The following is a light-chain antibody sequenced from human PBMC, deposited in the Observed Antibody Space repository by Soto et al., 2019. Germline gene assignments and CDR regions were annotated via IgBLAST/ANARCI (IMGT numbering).Light chain of an antibody. CDR2: GAS. CDR1: QSVSSD. V-gene: IGKV3-15*01. Sequence: EVVMTQSPATLSVSPGERATLSCRASQSVSSDLAWYQQSPGQAPRLLIYGASSRATGIPARFSGSGFGTEFTLTISSLQSEDFAVYFCQQYKNWPWTFGQGTKVDIK. CDR3: QQYKNWPWT. J-gene: IGKJ1*01.